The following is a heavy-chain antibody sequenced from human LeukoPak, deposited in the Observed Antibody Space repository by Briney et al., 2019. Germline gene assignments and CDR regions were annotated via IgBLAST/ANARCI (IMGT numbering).Heavy chain of an antibody. J-gene: IGHJ4*02. D-gene: IGHD1-26*01. Sequence: GASVKVSCKVSGHTLSELSMHWVRQAPGKGLEWMGGFDLEDGETIYAQKFQGRVTMTEDTSTDTAYMELSSLRSEDTAMYYCATDRLTREFDYWGQGTLVTVSS. CDR2: FDLEDGET. CDR1: GHTLSELS. V-gene: IGHV1-24*01. CDR3: ATDRLTREFDY.